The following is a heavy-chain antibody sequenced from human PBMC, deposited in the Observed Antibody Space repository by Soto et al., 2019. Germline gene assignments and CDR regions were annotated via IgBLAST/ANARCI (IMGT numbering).Heavy chain of an antibody. Sequence: EVQLVGSGGGLVQPGGSLRLSCAASGFTFSSYSMNWVRQAPGKGLEWVSYISSFSSTIYYADSVKGRFTISRDNAKNSLYLQMNSLRAEDTAVYYCARVIPDIVVVPAAIPLDYWGQGTLVTVSS. CDR1: GFTFSSYS. D-gene: IGHD2-2*01. V-gene: IGHV3-48*01. J-gene: IGHJ4*02. CDR3: ARVIPDIVVVPAAIPLDY. CDR2: ISSFSSTI.